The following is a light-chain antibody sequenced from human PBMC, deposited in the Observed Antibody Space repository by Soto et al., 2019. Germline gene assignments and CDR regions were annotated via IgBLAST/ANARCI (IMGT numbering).Light chain of an antibody. CDR2: GAS. J-gene: IGKJ1*01. CDR1: QSVSSSY. CDR3: QQYGSSPRT. V-gene: IGKV3-20*01. Sequence: EIVLTQSPGTLSLSPGERATLSCRASQSVSSSYLAWYQQKPGQAPRLLIYGASSRAPGIPDRFSGSGSGTDFNLTISRLEPEDFAVYYCQQYGSSPRTFGQGTKVEIK.